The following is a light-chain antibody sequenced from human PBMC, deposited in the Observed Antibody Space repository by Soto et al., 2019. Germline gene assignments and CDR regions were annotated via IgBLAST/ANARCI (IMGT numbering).Light chain of an antibody. J-gene: IGKJ2*01. Sequence: EIVLTQSPATLSLSPGERATLSCRASQSVSTYVAWYQQKPGPAPRLVLYHASNRATGIPARFSGSGSETDFTLSISSLEPEDFAVYYCQQRDNRPYTFGQGTRLEI. V-gene: IGKV3-11*01. CDR2: HAS. CDR3: QQRDNRPYT. CDR1: QSVSTY.